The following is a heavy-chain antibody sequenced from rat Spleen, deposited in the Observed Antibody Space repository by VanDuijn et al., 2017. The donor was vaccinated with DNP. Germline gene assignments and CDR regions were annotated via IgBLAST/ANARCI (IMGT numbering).Heavy chain of an antibody. CDR2: ISTNGGGT. D-gene: IGHD4-2*01. CDR3: TRATGFDY. J-gene: IGHJ2*01. Sequence: EVQLVESGGGLVQPGRSMKLSCAASGFTFSDFPMAWVRQTPTKGLEWFATISTNGGGTYYRDSVRGRFTISRDNAEDTLFLQMNSLRSEDTATYYCTRATGFDYWGQGVMVTVSS. CDR1: GFTFSDFP. V-gene: IGHV5-46*01.